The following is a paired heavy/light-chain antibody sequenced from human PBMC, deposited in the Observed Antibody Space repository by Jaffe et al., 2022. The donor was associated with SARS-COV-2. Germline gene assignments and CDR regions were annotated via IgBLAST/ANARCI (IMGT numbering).Light chain of an antibody. CDR2: AAS. CDR1: QGISNY. V-gene: IGKV1-27*01. CDR3: QKYNSAPFT. J-gene: IGKJ3*01. Sequence: DIQMTQSPSSLSASVGDRVTITCRASQGISNYLAWYQQKPGKVPKLLIYAASTLQSGVPSRFSGSGSGTDFTLTISSLQPEDVATYYCQKYNSAPFTFGPGTKVDIK.
Heavy chain of an antibody. CDR2: ISYDGSNK. D-gene: IGHD3-22*01. J-gene: IGHJ3*02. CDR1: GFTFSSYA. CDR3: ARDPDSSAQEGAFDI. Sequence: QVQLVESGGGVVQPGRSLRLSCAASGFTFSSYAMHWVRQAPGKGLEWVAVISYDGSNKYYADSVKGRFTISRDNSKNTLYLQMNSLRAEDTAVYYCARDPDSSAQEGAFDIWGQGTMVTVSS. V-gene: IGHV3-30*04.